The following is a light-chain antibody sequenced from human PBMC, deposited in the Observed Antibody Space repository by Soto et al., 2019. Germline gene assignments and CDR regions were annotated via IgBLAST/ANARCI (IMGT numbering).Light chain of an antibody. Sequence: EIVLTQSPGTLSLSPGQRATLSCRASQSVSSNYLAWYQQKPGQAPRLLIYDASSRATRIPDRFSGSGSGTDFTLTISRLEPEDSAVYYCQQYGSSITFGPGTKVDIK. V-gene: IGKV3-20*01. CDR2: DAS. CDR1: QSVSSNY. J-gene: IGKJ3*01. CDR3: QQYGSSIT.